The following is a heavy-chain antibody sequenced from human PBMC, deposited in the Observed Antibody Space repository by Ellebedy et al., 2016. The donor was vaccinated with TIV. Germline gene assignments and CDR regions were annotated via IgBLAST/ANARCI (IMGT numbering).Heavy chain of an antibody. CDR3: ARSAEAIEH. D-gene: IGHD1-14*01. J-gene: IGHJ1*01. Sequence: GESLKISCAASGFSLTAYTLNWVRQAPGKGLEWVASISASGSVVEYADSVKGRFTISRDNVQKALYLQMDSLRVEDTATYYCARSAEAIEHWGRGALISVSS. V-gene: IGHV3-21*01. CDR1: GFSLTAYT. CDR2: ISASGSVV.